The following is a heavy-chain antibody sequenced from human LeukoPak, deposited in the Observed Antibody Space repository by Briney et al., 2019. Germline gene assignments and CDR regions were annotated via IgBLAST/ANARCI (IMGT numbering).Heavy chain of an antibody. J-gene: IGHJ4*02. Sequence: GGSLRLSCAASGFIFSNYGMHWVRQAPGKGLEWVAVIWSDGSNKYYADSVKGRFTISRDNSKNTLFLQMNSLRAEDTAVCYCARFYYYGSGGYLDYWGQGTLVTVSS. CDR2: IWSDGSNK. CDR3: ARFYYYGSGGYLDY. V-gene: IGHV3-33*01. CDR1: GFIFSNYG. D-gene: IGHD3-10*01.